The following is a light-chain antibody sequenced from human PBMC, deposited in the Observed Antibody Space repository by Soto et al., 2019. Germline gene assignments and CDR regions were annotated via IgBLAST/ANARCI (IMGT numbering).Light chain of an antibody. CDR1: SSNIGSNT. V-gene: IGLV1-44*01. CDR3: QSYDRDLTGWA. Sequence: QSVLTQPPSASGTPGQRVTISCSGSSSNIGSNTVNWYQQLPGTAPKLLIYNGDYRPSGVSDRFSGSKSATSASLAITGLRAEDEAVYFCQSYDRDLTGWAFGGGTKLTVL. CDR2: NGD. J-gene: IGLJ3*02.